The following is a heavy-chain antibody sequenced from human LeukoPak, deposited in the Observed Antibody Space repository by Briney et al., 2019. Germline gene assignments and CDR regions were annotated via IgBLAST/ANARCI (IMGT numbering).Heavy chain of an antibody. CDR2: INPNSGGT. Sequence: GASVKVSCKASGYTFTGYYMHWVRQAPGQGLEWMGWINPNSGGTNYAQKFQGWVTMTRDTSTSTAYMELSRLRSDDTAVYYCARALNWNYRRAFDYWGQGTLVTVSS. J-gene: IGHJ4*02. D-gene: IGHD1-7*01. V-gene: IGHV1-2*04. CDR3: ARALNWNYRRAFDY. CDR1: GYTFTGYY.